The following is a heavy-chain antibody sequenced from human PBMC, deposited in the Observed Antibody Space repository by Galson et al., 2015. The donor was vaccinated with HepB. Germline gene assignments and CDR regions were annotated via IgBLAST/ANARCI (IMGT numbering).Heavy chain of an antibody. CDR3: TRDPGGWLRYQFDY. Sequence: SLRLSCAASGFTFGDYAMSWFRQAPGKGLEWVGFIRSKAYGGTTEYAASVKGRFTISRDDSKSIAYLQMNSLKTEDTAVYYCTRDPGGWLRYQFDYWGQGTLVTVSS. D-gene: IGHD5-12*01. V-gene: IGHV3-49*03. J-gene: IGHJ4*02. CDR1: GFTFGDYA. CDR2: IRSKAYGGTT.